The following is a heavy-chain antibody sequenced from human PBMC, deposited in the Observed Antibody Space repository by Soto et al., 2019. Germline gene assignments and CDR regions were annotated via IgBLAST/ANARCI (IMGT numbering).Heavy chain of an antibody. CDR1: GFTFSSYG. V-gene: IGHV3-30*03. J-gene: IGHJ5*02. D-gene: IGHD6-19*01. CDR3: ARDGIAVAASVDWFDP. CDR2: ISYDGSNK. Sequence: GGSLRLSCAASGFTFSSYGMHWVRQAPGKGLEWVAVISYDGSNKYYADSVKGRFTISRDNSKNTLYLQMNSLRAEDTAVYYCARDGIAVAASVDWFDPWGQGTLVTVSS.